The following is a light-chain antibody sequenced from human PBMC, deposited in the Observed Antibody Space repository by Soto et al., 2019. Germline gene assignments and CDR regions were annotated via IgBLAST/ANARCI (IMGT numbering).Light chain of an antibody. V-gene: IGLV1-40*01. CDR2: GNS. CDR3: QSYDSSLRGSV. J-gene: IGLJ2*01. Sequence: QLVLTQPPSVSGAPGQRVTISCTGSSSNIGAGYDVHWYQQLPGTAPKLLIYGNSNRPSGVPDRFSGSKSGASASLAITGLQAEDEADYSCQSYDSSLRGSVFGGGTKLTVL. CDR1: SSNIGAGYD.